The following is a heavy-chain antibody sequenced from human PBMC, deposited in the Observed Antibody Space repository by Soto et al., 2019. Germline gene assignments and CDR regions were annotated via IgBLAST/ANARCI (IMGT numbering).Heavy chain of an antibody. J-gene: IGHJ4*02. Sequence: LRLSCAASGFTFSSYAMSWVRQAPGKGLEWVSAISGSGGSTYYVDSVKGRFTISSDNSKNTLYLQMNSLRAEDTAVYYCAKDHIVVVTAIFDYWGQGNMVAV. CDR2: ISGSGGST. D-gene: IGHD2-21*02. CDR1: GFTFSSYA. CDR3: AKDHIVVVTAIFDY. V-gene: IGHV3-23*01.